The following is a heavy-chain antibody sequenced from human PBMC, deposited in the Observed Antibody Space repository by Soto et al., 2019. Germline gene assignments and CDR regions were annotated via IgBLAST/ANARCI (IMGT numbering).Heavy chain of an antibody. V-gene: IGHV1-18*01. D-gene: IGHD4-17*01. CDR1: GYTFTSYG. CDR2: ISAYNGNT. Sequence: GASVKVSCKASGYTFTSYGISWVRQAPGQGLEWMGWISAYNGNTNYAQKLQGRVTMTTDTSTSTAYMELRSLRSDDTAVYYCARDLPDYGDYVRGIGVYYYYGMDVWGQGTTVTVSS. J-gene: IGHJ6*02. CDR3: ARDLPDYGDYVRGIGVYYYYGMDV.